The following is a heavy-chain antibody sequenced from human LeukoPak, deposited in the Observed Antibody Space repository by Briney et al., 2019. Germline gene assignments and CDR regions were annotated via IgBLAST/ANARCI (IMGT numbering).Heavy chain of an antibody. J-gene: IGHJ4*02. CDR1: GFTFNNNG. CDR3: AKGYYYDSSGYYGY. CDR2: ISGSGGST. Sequence: GGSLRLSCAASGFTFNNNGMHWVRQAPGKGLEWVSAISGSGGSTYYADSVKGRFTISRDNSKNTLYLQMNSLRAEDTAVYYCAKGYYYDSSGYYGYWGQGTLVTVSS. V-gene: IGHV3-23*01. D-gene: IGHD3-22*01.